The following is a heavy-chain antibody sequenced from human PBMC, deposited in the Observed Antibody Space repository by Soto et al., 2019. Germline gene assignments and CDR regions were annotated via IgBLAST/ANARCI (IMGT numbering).Heavy chain of an antibody. CDR2: IYPGDSDT. Sequence: GESLKVSCNGSLYSFTSYCSCCLLQMPLKGLEWMCIIYPGDSDTRYSPSFQGQVTISADKSISTAYLQWSSLKASDTAMYYCARGSYSSGWYPLGGAFDIWGQGTMVTVSS. J-gene: IGHJ3*02. CDR3: ARGSYSSGWYPLGGAFDI. CDR1: LYSFTSYC. D-gene: IGHD6-19*01. V-gene: IGHV5-51*01.